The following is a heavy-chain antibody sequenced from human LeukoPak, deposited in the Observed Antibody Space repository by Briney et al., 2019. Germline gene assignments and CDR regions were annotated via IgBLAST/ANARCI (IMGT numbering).Heavy chain of an antibody. J-gene: IGHJ6*02. CDR2: MDNSGST. CDR3: ARLRPDSSSWAPNYYYYGMDV. CDR1: GDSISSYY. D-gene: IGHD6-13*01. Sequence: PSETLSLTCTVSGDSISSYYWSWIRQPPGKGLDWIGYMDNSGSTNYNPSLKSRVTMSVDTSKNQFSLKLSSVTAADTAVYYCARLRPDSSSWAPNYYYYGMDVWGQGTTVTVSS. V-gene: IGHV4-59*01.